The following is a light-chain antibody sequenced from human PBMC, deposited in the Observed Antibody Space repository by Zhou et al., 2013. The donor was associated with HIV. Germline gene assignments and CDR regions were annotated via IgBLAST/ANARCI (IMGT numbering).Light chain of an antibody. CDR3: QQYYSFPLT. Sequence: AVRLTQSPSAVSASTGDTVTITCRASHSISNYLAWYQQKSGKAPTAIIYSTSTLHSGVPSRFRGSASGTNFTLTINCLQSDDFAHYFCQQYYSFPLTFGGGTKVESK. CDR1: HSISNY. V-gene: IGKV1-8*01. J-gene: IGKJ4*01. CDR2: STS.